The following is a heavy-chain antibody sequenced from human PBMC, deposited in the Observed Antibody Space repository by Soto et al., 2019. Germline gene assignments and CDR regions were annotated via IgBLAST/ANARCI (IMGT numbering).Heavy chain of an antibody. D-gene: IGHD2-2*01. CDR3: SRDERCSTPLAY. V-gene: IGHV3-7*03. CDR2: IKKGGIEK. J-gene: IGHJ4*02. Sequence: GALRVSCAASGSTWSSDWMSWVRQAPGPGLERVANIKKGGIEKYYVDSVKGRFTITKDNAKNPLYLQMNSLRAEDTAVYYCSRDERCSTPLAYWGQGTLVTVSS. CDR1: GSTWSSDW.